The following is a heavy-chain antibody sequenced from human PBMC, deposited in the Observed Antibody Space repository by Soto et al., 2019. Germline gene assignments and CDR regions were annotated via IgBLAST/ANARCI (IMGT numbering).Heavy chain of an antibody. V-gene: IGHV4-30-4*01. CDR1: GGSISSGDYY. D-gene: IGHD3-22*01. J-gene: IGHJ5*02. CDR3: ARSKIVVTTGFDP. Sequence: QVQLQESGPGLVKPSQTLSLTCTVSGGSISSGDYYWSWIRQPPGKGLEWIGYIYYSGSTYYNPSLKSRVTISVDTFKNQFSLKLSSVTAADTAVYYCARSKIVVTTGFDPWGQGTLVTVSS. CDR2: IYYSGST.